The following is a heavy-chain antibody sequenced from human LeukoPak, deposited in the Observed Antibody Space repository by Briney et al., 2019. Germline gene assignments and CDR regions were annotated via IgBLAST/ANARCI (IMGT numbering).Heavy chain of an antibody. CDR2: ISPSGDSP. CDR1: GYTFTSYG. V-gene: IGHV1-46*01. CDR3: AREPRGTGYFDY. Sequence: ASVKVSCKASGYTFTSYGISWVRQAPGQGLGWMGVISPSGDSPPYAQEFQGRVTMTRDTSTRTVYMELSSLRSEDTAVYFCAREPRGTGYFDYWGQGTLVTVSS. J-gene: IGHJ4*02. D-gene: IGHD3/OR15-3a*01.